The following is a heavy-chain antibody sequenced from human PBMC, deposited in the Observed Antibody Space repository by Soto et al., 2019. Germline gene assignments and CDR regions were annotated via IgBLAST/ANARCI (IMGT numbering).Heavy chain of an antibody. CDR3: ARDYYDSSGYSIALDY. J-gene: IGHJ4*02. D-gene: IGHD3-22*01. V-gene: IGHV3-48*02. CDR1: GFTFSTYS. CDR2: ISSSSSTI. Sequence: TGGSLRLSCAASGFTFSTYSMNWVRQAPGKGLEWVSYISSSSSTIYYADSVKGRFTISRDNAKNSLYLQMNSLRDEDTAVYYCARDYYDSSGYSIALDYWGQGTLVTVSS.